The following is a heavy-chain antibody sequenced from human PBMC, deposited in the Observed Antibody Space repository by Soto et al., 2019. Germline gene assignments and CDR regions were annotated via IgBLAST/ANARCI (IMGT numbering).Heavy chain of an antibody. V-gene: IGHV1-46*01. Sequence: QVQLVQSGAEVKKPGASVKVSCKASGYTFTNYYLYWVRQAPGQGLEWMGIINPSGPTSYAQKFQGRGTMTSDTSTSPVYMELSSLRSEDTAVYYCARPYFDSSGYYSHFPYWGQGTLVTVSS. J-gene: IGHJ4*02. CDR2: INPSGPT. CDR1: GYTFTNYY. CDR3: ARPYFDSSGYYSHFPY. D-gene: IGHD3-22*01.